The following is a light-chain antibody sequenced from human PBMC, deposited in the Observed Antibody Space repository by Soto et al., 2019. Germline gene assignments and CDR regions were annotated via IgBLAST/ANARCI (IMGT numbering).Light chain of an antibody. CDR3: AAWDDSLNGWV. CDR2: NNN. J-gene: IGLJ3*02. CDR1: SSNIGSNP. Sequence: QSVLTQPPSASGTPGQRVTISCSGSSSNIGSNPVNWYQQLPGTAPKLLIFNNNQRPSGVPDRFSGSKSVTSASLAISGLPSEDEDDYYCAAWDDSLNGWVFGGGTKLTVL. V-gene: IGLV1-44*01.